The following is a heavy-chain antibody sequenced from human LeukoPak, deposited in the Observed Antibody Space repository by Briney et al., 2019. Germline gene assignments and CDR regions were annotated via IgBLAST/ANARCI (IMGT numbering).Heavy chain of an antibody. CDR3: ARDTWYYDFWSGYYPDY. D-gene: IGHD3-3*01. J-gene: IGHJ4*02. Sequence: GGSLRLSCAASGFTFSSYAMSWVRQAPGKGLEWVANIKQDGSEKYYVDSVKGRFTISRDNAKNSLYLQMNSLRAEDTAVYYCARDTWYYDFWSGYYPDYWGQGTLVTVSS. CDR1: GFTFSSYA. V-gene: IGHV3-7*01. CDR2: IKQDGSEK.